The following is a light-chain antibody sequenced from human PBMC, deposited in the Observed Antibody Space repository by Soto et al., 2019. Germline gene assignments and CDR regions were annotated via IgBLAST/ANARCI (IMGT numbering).Light chain of an antibody. CDR2: AVS. CDR3: SSYTSSSTVV. V-gene: IGLV2-14*01. J-gene: IGLJ2*01. Sequence: QSALTQPASVSGSPGQSITISCTGTSSDVGGYNFVSWYQQHPGKAPKLMIYAVSNRPSGVSNRFSGSKSGNTASLTISGLQAEDEAHYYCSSYTSSSTVVFGGGTKVTVL. CDR1: SSDVGGYNF.